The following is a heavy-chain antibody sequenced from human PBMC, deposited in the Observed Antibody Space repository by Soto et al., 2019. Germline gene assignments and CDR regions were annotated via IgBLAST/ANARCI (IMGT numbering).Heavy chain of an antibody. Sequence: EVQLVESGGGLVQPGGSLRLSCAASRFTFSDYWMSWFRQAPGKGLEWVATIKEDGSEKYYVDSVKGRFTISRDNAKNLLNLQMNSLSGEVTAGYYCARDREWETSQEGVDCGGQGTLVTVSS. CDR3: ARDREWETSQEGVDC. CDR1: RFTFSDYW. CDR2: IKEDGSEK. D-gene: IGHD1-26*01. V-gene: IGHV3-7*03. J-gene: IGHJ4*02.